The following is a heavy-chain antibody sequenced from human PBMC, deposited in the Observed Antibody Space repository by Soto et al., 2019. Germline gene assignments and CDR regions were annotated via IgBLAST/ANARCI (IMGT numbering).Heavy chain of an antibody. CDR1: GGSISSYY. CDR3: ARGDYGDYVDY. V-gene: IGHV4-59*01. D-gene: IGHD4-17*01. J-gene: IGHJ4*02. CDR2: IYYSGRT. Sequence: QVQLQESGPGLVKPSETLSLTCTVSGGSISSYYWSWIRQPPGKGLEWIGYIYYSGRTNYNPSLKSRVTISVDTSKNQFSLKLSSVTAADTAVYYCARGDYGDYVDYWGQGTLVTVSS.